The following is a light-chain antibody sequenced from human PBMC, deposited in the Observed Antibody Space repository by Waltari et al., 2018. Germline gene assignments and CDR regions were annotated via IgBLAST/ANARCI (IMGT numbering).Light chain of an antibody. CDR3: QQYGSSRT. Sequence: EIVLTQSPGTLSWSPGERATLSCRASQSVSSSYLAWYQQKPGQAPRLLIYGASSRATGIPDRFSGSGSATDFTLTISRLEPEDFAVYYCQQYGSSRTFGQGTKVEIK. CDR1: QSVSSSY. J-gene: IGKJ1*01. V-gene: IGKV3-20*01. CDR2: GAS.